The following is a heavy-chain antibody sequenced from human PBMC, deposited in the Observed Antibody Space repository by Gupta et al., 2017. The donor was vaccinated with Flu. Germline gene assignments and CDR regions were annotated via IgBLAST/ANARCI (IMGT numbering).Heavy chain of an antibody. CDR2: IWDGESDK. Sequence: QVQLVESGGGVVQPGRSLRLSCAASGFSFGSYGMHWVRQAPGKGLEWVALIWDGESDKYYTESVKGRFTISRDDSNKMLYLQMNSLRAEDTAVYYCARGSSIYYHYYYMEVWGKGTTVTVSS. CDR1: GFSFGSYG. CDR3: ARGSSIYYHYYYMEV. J-gene: IGHJ6*03. V-gene: IGHV3-33*01. D-gene: IGHD3-10*01.